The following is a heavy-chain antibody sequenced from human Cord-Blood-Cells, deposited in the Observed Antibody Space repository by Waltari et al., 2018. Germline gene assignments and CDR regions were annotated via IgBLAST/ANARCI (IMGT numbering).Heavy chain of an antibody. CDR1: GGSISSSSSY. Sequence: QLQLQESGPGLVKPSETLSLTCTVSGGSISSSSSYWGWIRQPPGKGLEWIGSIYYSGSTYYNPSLKSRVTISVDTSKNQFSLKLSSVTAADTAVYYCASPATYGGNDYWGQGTLVTVSS. D-gene: IGHD2-15*01. J-gene: IGHJ4*02. V-gene: IGHV4-39*07. CDR3: ASPATYGGNDY. CDR2: IYYSGST.